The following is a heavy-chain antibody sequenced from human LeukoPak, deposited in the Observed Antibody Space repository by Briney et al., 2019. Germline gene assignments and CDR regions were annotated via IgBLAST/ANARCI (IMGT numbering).Heavy chain of an antibody. CDR1: GGSISSGGYS. J-gene: IGHJ4*02. Sequence: SETLSLTCAVSGGSISSGGYSWSWIRQPPGKGLEWIGYIYHSGSTYYNPSLKSRVTISVDRSKNQFSLKLSSVTAADTAVYYCARGRGYQDYWGQGTLVTVSS. CDR3: ARGRGYQDY. V-gene: IGHV4-30-2*01. CDR2: IYHSGST. D-gene: IGHD2-2*01.